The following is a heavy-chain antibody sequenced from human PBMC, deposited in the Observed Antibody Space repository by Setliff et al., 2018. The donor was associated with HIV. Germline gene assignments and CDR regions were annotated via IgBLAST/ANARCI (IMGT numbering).Heavy chain of an antibody. D-gene: IGHD4-17*01. V-gene: IGHV3-23*01. J-gene: IGHJ4*02. CDR2: ISGAGATT. CDR3: AKDGYSDYLNSYFDY. CDR1: GFTLRSYA. Sequence: GGSLRLSCEASGFTLRSYAMYWVRQAPGKGLEWVAGISGAGATTYYADSVKGRFTISKDNSKDTLYLQMNSLRAEDTAVYYCAKDGYSDYLNSYFDYWGQGTLVTVSS.